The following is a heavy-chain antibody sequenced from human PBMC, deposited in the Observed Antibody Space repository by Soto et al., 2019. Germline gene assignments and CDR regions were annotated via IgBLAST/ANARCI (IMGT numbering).Heavy chain of an antibody. J-gene: IGHJ6*02. Sequence: SETLSLTCTVSGGSISSSSYYWGWIRQPPGKGLEWIGSIYYGGSTYYNPSLKSRVTISVDTSKNQFSLKLSSVTAADTAVYYCARHVGFGVVPMGVDYYYYYGMDVWGQGTTATVSS. V-gene: IGHV4-39*01. CDR2: IYYGGST. CDR1: GGSISSSSYY. CDR3: ARHVGFGVVPMGVDYYYYYGMDV. D-gene: IGHD3-3*01.